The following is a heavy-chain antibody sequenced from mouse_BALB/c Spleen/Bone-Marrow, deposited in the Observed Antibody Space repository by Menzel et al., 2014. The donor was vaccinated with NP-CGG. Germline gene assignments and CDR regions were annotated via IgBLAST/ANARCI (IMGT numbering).Heavy chain of an antibody. D-gene: IGHD2-3*01. Sequence: VHVKQSGAEFVKPGASVKLSCTASGFNIKDTYMHWVKRRPEQGLEWIGRIDPANDNTKYDPKFQGKATITADTSSNTAYLQLSSLTSEDTAVYYCARADGYYARFAYWGQGTLVTVSA. CDR2: IDPANDNT. CDR3: ARADGYYARFAY. J-gene: IGHJ3*01. V-gene: IGHV14-3*02. CDR1: GFNIKDTY.